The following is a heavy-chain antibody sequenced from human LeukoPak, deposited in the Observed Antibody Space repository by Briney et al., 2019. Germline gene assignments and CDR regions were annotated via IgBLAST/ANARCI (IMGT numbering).Heavy chain of an antibody. V-gene: IGHV3-11*04. J-gene: IGHJ4*02. D-gene: IGHD3-10*01. CDR2: ISSSGSTI. CDR1: GFTFSDYY. Sequence: GGSLRLSCAASGFTFSDYYMSWIRQAPGRGLEWVSYISSSGSTIYYADSVKGRFTISRDNAKNSLYLQMNSLRAEDTAVYYCARDTYYYGSGSYPLFDYWGQGTLVTVSS. CDR3: ARDTYYYGSGSYPLFDY.